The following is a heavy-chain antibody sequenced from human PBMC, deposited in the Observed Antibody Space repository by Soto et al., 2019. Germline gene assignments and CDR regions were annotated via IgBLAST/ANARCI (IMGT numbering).Heavy chain of an antibody. CDR3: ARDPPATRHGMDV. J-gene: IGHJ6*02. CDR1: GFTFSSYW. Sequence: GGSLRLSCAASGFTFSSYWMHWVRQAPGKGLVWVSRINSDGNITSYADSVKGRFTISRDNAKNTLYLQMNSLRAEDTAVYYCARDPPATRHGMDVWGQGTTVTVSS. CDR2: INSDGNIT. V-gene: IGHV3-74*01.